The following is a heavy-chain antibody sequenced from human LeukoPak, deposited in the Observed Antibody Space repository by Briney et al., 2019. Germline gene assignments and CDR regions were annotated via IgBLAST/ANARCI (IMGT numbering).Heavy chain of an antibody. V-gene: IGHV3-23*01. CDR2: ISGSGGST. Sequence: PGGSLRLSCAASGFTSRSYAMSWVRQAPGKGLEWVSAISGSGGSTYYADSVKGRFSISRDNSKNTLYLQMNSLRAEDTAVYYCARDSPPRDDYGDYDYWGQGTLVTVSS. CDR1: GFTSRSYA. J-gene: IGHJ4*02. CDR3: ARDSPPRDDYGDYDY. D-gene: IGHD4-17*01.